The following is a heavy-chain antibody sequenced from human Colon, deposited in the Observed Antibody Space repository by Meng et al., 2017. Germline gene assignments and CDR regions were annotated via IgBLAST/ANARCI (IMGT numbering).Heavy chain of an antibody. V-gene: IGHV6-1*01. CDR2: TFYRSMWSS. J-gene: IGHJ4*02. Sequence: SETLSLTCAISGDSVSSNNAAWNWISQSPSRGLEWLGRTFYRSMWSSDYALSVKSRITINPDTSKNHFSLQLNSVTPEDTAVYYCAREGTLNRGVINHLDYWGQGKLVTVSS. D-gene: IGHD3-10*01. CDR1: GDSVSSNNAA. CDR3: AREGTLNRGVINHLDY.